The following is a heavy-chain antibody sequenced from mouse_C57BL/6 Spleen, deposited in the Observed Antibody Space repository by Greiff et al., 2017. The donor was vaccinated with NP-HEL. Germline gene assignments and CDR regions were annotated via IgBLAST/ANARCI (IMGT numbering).Heavy chain of an antibody. Sequence: QVQLQQPGAELVRPGSSVKLSCKASGYTFTSYWMDWVKQRPGQGLEWIGNIYPSDSETHYNQKFKDKATLTVDKSSSTAYMQLSSLTSEDSAVYYCARGGDGYYLYYYAMDYWGQGTSVTVSS. CDR3: ARGGDGYYLYYYAMDY. J-gene: IGHJ4*01. CDR2: IYPSDSET. CDR1: GYTFTSYW. V-gene: IGHV1-61*01. D-gene: IGHD2-3*01.